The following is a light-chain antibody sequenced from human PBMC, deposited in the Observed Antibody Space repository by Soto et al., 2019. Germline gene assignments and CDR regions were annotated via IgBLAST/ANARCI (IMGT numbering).Light chain of an antibody. CDR2: EVS. J-gene: IGLJ2*01. V-gene: IGLV2-14*01. Sequence: QSALTQPASVSGSPGQSITISCTGTSRDIGGYNYVSWHQQHPGKAPKVIITEVSNRPSGVSDRFSGSKSGNTASLTISGLQAEDEADYYCSSYTSRSTVVFGGGTKLTVL. CDR1: SRDIGGYNY. CDR3: SSYTSRSTVV.